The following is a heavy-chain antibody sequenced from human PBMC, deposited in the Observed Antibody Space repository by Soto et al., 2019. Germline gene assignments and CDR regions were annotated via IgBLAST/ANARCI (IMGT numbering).Heavy chain of an antibody. Sequence: QVQLVESGGGVVQPGRSLRLSCAASGFTFSNYAMHWVRQAPGKGLEWVAAIPNDGSDQHYADSVKGRFAISRDNSENTLSRQMNGLRAEDASVYYCARAIAGRVSSAWTCLDFWGQGTQVTFSS. CDR3: ARAIAGRVSSAWTCLDF. V-gene: IGHV3-30*09. CDR2: IPNDGSDQ. D-gene: IGHD3-16*01. CDR1: GFTFSNYA. J-gene: IGHJ4*02.